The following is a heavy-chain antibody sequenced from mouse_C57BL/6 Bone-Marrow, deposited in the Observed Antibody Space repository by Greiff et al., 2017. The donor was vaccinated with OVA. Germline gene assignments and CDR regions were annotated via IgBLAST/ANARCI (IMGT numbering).Heavy chain of an antibody. D-gene: IGHD3-1*01. Sequence: VHVKQSGPELVKPGASVKIPCKASGYTFTDYNMDWVKQSHGKSLEWIGDINPNNGGTIYNQKFKGKATLTVDKSSSTAYMELRSLTSEDTAVYYCARSGYGGTGYFDVWGTGTTVTVSS. V-gene: IGHV1-18*01. CDR1: GYTFTDYN. CDR3: ARSGYGGTGYFDV. CDR2: INPNNGGT. J-gene: IGHJ1*03.